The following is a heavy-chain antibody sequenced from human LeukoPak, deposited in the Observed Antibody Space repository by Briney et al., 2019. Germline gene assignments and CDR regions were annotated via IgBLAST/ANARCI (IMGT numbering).Heavy chain of an antibody. CDR3: ARSANLLWFGEFPAWGY. CDR2: INHSGST. D-gene: IGHD3-10*01. V-gene: IGHV4-39*07. Sequence: SETLSLTCTVSGASISSSSYYWSWIRQPPGKGLEWIGEINHSGSTNYNPSLKSRVTISVDTSKNQFSLKLSSVTAADTAVYYCARSANLLWFGEFPAWGYWGQGTLVTVSS. J-gene: IGHJ4*02. CDR1: GASISSSSYY.